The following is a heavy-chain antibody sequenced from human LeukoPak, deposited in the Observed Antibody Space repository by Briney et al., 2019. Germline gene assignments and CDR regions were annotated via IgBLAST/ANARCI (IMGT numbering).Heavy chain of an antibody. CDR3: ARDRETGYCSSTSCYRLYY. V-gene: IGHV1-8*01. CDR2: MNPNSGNT. Sequence: ASVKVSCKASGYTFTSYDINWVRQATGQGLEWMGWMNPNSGNTGYAQKFQGRVTITADKSTSTAYMELSSLRSEDTAVYYCARDRETGYCSSTSCYRLYYWGQGTLVTVSS. CDR1: GYTFTSYD. D-gene: IGHD2-2*02. J-gene: IGHJ4*02.